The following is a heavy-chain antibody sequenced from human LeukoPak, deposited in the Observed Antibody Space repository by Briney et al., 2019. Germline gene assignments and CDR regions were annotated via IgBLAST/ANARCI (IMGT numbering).Heavy chain of an antibody. CDR1: GFTFSDAW. CDR3: TASMEVSTYFDY. J-gene: IGHJ4*02. D-gene: IGHD5/OR15-5a*01. Sequence: PGGSLRLSCAASGFTFSDAWMNWVRQAPGKGLEWVGRIKSKTDGGTTDYAAPMKGRVTISRDDSKNTLYLQMNTLKTEDTAVYYCTASMEVSTYFDYWGQGTLVTVSS. CDR2: IKSKTDGGTT. V-gene: IGHV3-15*01.